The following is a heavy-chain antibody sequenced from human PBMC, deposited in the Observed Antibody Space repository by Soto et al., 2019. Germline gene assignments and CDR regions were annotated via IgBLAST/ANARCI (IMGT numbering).Heavy chain of an antibody. Sequence: GGSLRLSCAASGFTFSSYSMNWVRQAPGKGLEWVSYISSSSSTIYYADSVKVRFTISRDNAKNSLYLQMNSLRAEDTAVYYCASVGPTVYFPGGSGSFYYYYMDVWGKGTTVTVSS. CDR2: ISSSSSTI. V-gene: IGHV3-48*01. CDR1: GFTFSSYS. D-gene: IGHD3-10*01. J-gene: IGHJ6*03. CDR3: ASVGPTVYFPGGSGSFYYYYMDV.